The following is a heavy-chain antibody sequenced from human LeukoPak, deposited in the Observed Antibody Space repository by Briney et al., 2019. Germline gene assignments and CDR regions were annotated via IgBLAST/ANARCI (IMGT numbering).Heavy chain of an antibody. Sequence: GGSLRLSCAASGFTFSSYAMSWVRQAPGKGLEWVSAISGSGGSTYYADSVKGRFTISRDNSKNALYLQMNSLRAEDTAVYYCAKDKSSSWTLFDYWGQGTLVTVSS. CDR3: AKDKSSSWTLFDY. CDR2: ISGSGGST. D-gene: IGHD6-13*01. CDR1: GFTFSSYA. V-gene: IGHV3-23*01. J-gene: IGHJ4*02.